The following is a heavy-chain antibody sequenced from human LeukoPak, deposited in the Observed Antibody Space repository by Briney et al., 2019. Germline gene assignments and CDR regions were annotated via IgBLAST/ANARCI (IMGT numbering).Heavy chain of an antibody. Sequence: SETLSLTCIVSSGSINDYYWSWIRQPPGKGLEWIGYIYYSGSTSYNPSLKSRATISVDTSKNHLSLKLSSVTAADTAVYYCASVHHSRTYWFDPWGQGTLVTVSS. V-gene: IGHV4-59*01. CDR2: IYYSGST. CDR1: SGSINDYY. J-gene: IGHJ5*02. D-gene: IGHD2-2*01. CDR3: ASVHHSRTYWFDP.